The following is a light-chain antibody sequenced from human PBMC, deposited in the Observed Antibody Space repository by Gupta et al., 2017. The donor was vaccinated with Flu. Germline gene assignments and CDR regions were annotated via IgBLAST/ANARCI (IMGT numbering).Light chain of an antibody. CDR3: RQAIKTPRK. Sequence: VTPGEPASISCRSSQSLLHSNGYNYLDWYLQKPGQSPQLLIYLGSNRASGVPDRLSGSGSGTDFTLKISRGEAEDVGVYYGRQAIKTPRKLGKGTKVEIK. CDR1: QSLLHSNGYNY. V-gene: IGKV2-28*01. J-gene: IGKJ1*01. CDR2: LGS.